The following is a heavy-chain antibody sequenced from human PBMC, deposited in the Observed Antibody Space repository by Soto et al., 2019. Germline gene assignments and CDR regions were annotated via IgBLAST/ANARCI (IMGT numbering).Heavy chain of an antibody. Sequence: GASVKVSCKASGGTFSSYAISWVRQAPGQGLEWMGGIIPIFGTANYAQKFQGRVTITADESTSTAYMELSSLRSGDTAVYYCAISYCTNGVCYFPFDYWGQGTLVTVSS. D-gene: IGHD2-8*01. V-gene: IGHV1-69*13. CDR3: AISYCTNGVCYFPFDY. J-gene: IGHJ4*02. CDR1: GGTFSSYA. CDR2: IIPIFGTA.